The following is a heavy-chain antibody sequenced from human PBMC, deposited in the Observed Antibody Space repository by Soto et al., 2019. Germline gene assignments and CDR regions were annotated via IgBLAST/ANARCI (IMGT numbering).Heavy chain of an antibody. CDR1: RYTFTSYD. CDR3: ARVSSGAGYDFCSGFRGGYHYNGMDV. CDR2: MNPNSGMT. J-gene: IGHJ6*02. Sequence: QVQLVQSGAEVKKPGASVKVSRKASRYTFTSYDNNWVGQATGQGLEWMGWMNPNSGMTGYAQKFQGRVTMTRNTSISTVYMELLSLRSEVTTVYYLARVSSGAGYDFCSGFRGGYHYNGMDVWGQGTTFGVSS. D-gene: IGHD3-3*01. V-gene: IGHV1-8*01.